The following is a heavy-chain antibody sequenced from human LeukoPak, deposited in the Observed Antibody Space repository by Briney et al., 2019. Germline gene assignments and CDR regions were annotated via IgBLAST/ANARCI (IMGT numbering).Heavy chain of an antibody. J-gene: IGHJ3*02. CDR2: IYYSGST. D-gene: IGHD2/OR15-2a*01. CDR1: GGSISSSSYY. Sequence: SETLSLICTVSGGSISSSSYYWGWIRQPPGKGLEWIGSIYYSGSTYYNPSLKSRVTISVDTSKNQFSLKLSSVTAADTAVYYCARYSMPKDAFDIWGQGTMVTVSS. V-gene: IGHV4-39*01. CDR3: ARYSMPKDAFDI.